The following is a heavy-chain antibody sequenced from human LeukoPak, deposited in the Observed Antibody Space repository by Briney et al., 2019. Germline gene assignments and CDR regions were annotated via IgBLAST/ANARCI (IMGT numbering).Heavy chain of an antibody. CDR3: ARGLGITGEGADY. V-gene: IGHV4-61*02. CDR1: GGSISSGSYY. Sequence: SQTLSLTCTVSGGSISSGSYYWSWIRQPAGKGLQWIGRLHTSGSTNYNPSLKSRVTMSVDTSKNQFSLKLSSVTAADTAVYYCARGLGITGEGADYWGQGTLVTVSS. CDR2: LHTSGST. J-gene: IGHJ4*02. D-gene: IGHD1-20*01.